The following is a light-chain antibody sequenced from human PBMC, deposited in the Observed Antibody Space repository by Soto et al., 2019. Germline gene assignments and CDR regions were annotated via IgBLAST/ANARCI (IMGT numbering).Light chain of an antibody. CDR3: ETWDSNTRV. J-gene: IGLJ3*02. CDR1: SGHSSYI. V-gene: IGLV4-60*03. CDR2: LEGSGSY. Sequence: QLVVTQSSSASASLGSSVKLTCTLSSGHSSYIIAWHQQQPGKAPRYLMKLEGSGSYNKGSGVPDRFSGSSSGADRYLTISNLQSEDEADYYCETWDSNTRVFGGGTKLTVL.